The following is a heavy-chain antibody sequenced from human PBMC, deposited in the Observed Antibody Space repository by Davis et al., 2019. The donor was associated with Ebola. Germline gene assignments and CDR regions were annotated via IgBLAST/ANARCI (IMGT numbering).Heavy chain of an antibody. D-gene: IGHD3-16*02. CDR2: ISYSGST. Sequence: MPSETLSLTCSVSGGSISNYYWSWIRQPPGKGLEWIGYISYSGSTNYNPSLKSRVTISVDTSKNQFSLKLSSVTAADTAVYYCARRLMITFGGVIVSGDAFDIWGQGTMVTVSS. V-gene: IGHV4-59*01. CDR1: GGSISNYY. CDR3: ARRLMITFGGVIVSGDAFDI. J-gene: IGHJ3*02.